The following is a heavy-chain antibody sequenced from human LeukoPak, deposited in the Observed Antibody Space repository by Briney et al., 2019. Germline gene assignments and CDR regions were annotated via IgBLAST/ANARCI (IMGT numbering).Heavy chain of an antibody. D-gene: IGHD6-19*01. CDR3: ARRYSSGWYFDL. J-gene: IGHJ2*01. CDR1: GGSISSYY. V-gene: IGHV4-59*01. CDR2: IYYSGST. Sequence: SETLSLTCTVSGGSISSYYWSWIRQPPGKELEWIGYIYYSGSTNYNPSLKSRVTISVDTSKNQFSLKLSSVNAADTAVYYCARRYSSGWYFDLWGRGTLVTVSS.